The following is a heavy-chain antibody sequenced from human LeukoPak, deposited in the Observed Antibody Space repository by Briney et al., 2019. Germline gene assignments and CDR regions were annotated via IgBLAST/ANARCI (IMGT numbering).Heavy chain of an antibody. V-gene: IGHV1-18*01. CDR2: ISADDGNP. CDR3: ARVRKNWNYVSYFDY. CDR1: GYTLTNYG. D-gene: IGHD1-7*01. Sequence: ASVKVSCKTSGYTLTNYGITWVRQAPGQGLEWMGWISADDGNPKYAQKVQGRVTLITDTSASTAYMELRGLRYVDTAVYYCARVRKNWNYVSYFDYWGQGTLVTVSS. J-gene: IGHJ4*02.